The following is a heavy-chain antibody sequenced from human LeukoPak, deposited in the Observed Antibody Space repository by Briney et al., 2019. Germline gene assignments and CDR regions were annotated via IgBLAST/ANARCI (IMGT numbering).Heavy chain of an antibody. J-gene: IGHJ3*02. CDR3: AKDSSMIRGLYDGFDI. D-gene: IGHD3-10*01. CDR1: GFTFSTYA. V-gene: IGHV3-23*01. Sequence: GGSLRLSCSASGFTFSTYAMSGVRQAPGKGLEGVSAISGGLTSTHYADSVKGRFTISRDNSKNTLYLQMNSLRAEDTAIYYCAKDSSMIRGLYDGFDIWGQGTMVTVSS. CDR2: ISGGLTST.